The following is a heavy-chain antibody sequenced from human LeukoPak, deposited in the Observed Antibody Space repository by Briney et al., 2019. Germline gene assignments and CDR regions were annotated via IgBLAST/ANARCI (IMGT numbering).Heavy chain of an antibody. V-gene: IGHV4-59*01. D-gene: IGHD3-10*01. J-gene: IGHJ4*02. CDR2: FYYSGST. Sequence: SETLSLTCTVSGGSISSYYWNWIRQPPGKGLEWIGYFYYSGSTNYNPSLKSRVTISVDTSKNQFSLKLSSVTAAGTAVYYCARGLDSGSYAGFDYWGQGTLVTVSS. CDR1: GGSISSYY. CDR3: ARGLDSGSYAGFDY.